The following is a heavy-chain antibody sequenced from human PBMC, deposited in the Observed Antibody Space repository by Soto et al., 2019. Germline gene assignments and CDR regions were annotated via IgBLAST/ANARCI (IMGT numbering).Heavy chain of an antibody. CDR2: IDWDDDK. D-gene: IGHD4-17*01. Sequence: ESGPTLVNPTETLTLTCTFSGFSLDTESMRVSWIRQPPGKALEWLARIDWDDDKFYTPSLKTRLTISKDTSKNQVVLTMTNMDLVDSGTYYCARDYGDYYFDYWGQGALVTVSS. CDR3: ARDYGDYYFDY. V-gene: IGHV2-70*04. J-gene: IGHJ4*02. CDR1: GFSLDTESMR.